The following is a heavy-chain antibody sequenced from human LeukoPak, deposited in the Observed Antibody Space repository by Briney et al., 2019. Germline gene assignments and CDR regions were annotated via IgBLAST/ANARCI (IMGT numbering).Heavy chain of an antibody. Sequence: GCPLRLCCVAWGHMLNSHWEQGVPQARGEARGWVSRINSDGSSTSYADSVKGRFTISRDNAKNTLFLQMNSLRAEDTAVYYCARGPGAFDIWGQGTMVTVSS. CDR1: GHMLNSHW. J-gene: IGHJ3*02. CDR2: INSDGSST. CDR3: ARGPGAFDI. V-gene: IGHV3-74*01. D-gene: IGHD2-2*01.